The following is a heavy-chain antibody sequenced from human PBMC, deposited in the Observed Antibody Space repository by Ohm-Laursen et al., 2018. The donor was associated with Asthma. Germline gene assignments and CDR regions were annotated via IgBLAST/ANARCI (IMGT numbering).Heavy chain of an antibody. Sequence: SQTLSLTCTVSGGSISSSSYYWTWIRQHPGKGLEWIGNIHYSGSTIYNPSLESRLTISVDTSKNQFSLNLSSVTAADTALYYCARDGRLRGSFDYWGQGTLVTVSS. V-gene: IGHV4-31*03. CDR1: GGSISSSSYY. D-gene: IGHD3-10*01. CDR3: ARDGRLRGSFDY. CDR2: IHYSGST. J-gene: IGHJ4*02.